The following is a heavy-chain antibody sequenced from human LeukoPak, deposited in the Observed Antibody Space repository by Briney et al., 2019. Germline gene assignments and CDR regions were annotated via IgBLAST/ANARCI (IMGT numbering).Heavy chain of an antibody. D-gene: IGHD5-18*01. CDR1: GFTFDDYA. CDR2: ISWNSGSI. J-gene: IGHJ4*02. V-gene: IGHV3-9*01. CDR3: AKGDSAILVDY. Sequence: GGSLRLSCAASGFTFDDYAMHWVRQAPGKGLEWVSGISWNSGSIGYADSVKGRFTISRDNAKNSLYLQMNSLRAEDTALYYCAKGDSAILVDYWGQGTLVTVSS.